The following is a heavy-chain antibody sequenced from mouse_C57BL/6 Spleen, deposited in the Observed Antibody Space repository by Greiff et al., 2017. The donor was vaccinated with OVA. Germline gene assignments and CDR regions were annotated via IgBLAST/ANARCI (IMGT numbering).Heavy chain of an antibody. CDR1: GYSFTGYY. CDR3: ASYYGSSYDAMDY. V-gene: IGHV1-42*01. Sequence: EVQLQQSGPELVKPGASVKISCKASGYSFTGYYMNWVKQSPEKSLEWIGEINPSTGGTTYNQKFKAKATLTVDKSSSTAYMQLKSLTPEDSAVYYCASYYGSSYDAMDYWGQGTSVTVSS. D-gene: IGHD1-1*01. CDR2: INPSTGGT. J-gene: IGHJ4*01.